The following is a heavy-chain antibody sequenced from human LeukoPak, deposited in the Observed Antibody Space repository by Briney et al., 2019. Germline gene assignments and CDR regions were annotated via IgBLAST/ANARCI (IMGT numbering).Heavy chain of an antibody. Sequence: ASVKVSCKASGGTFSSYAISWVRQAPGQGLEWMGGIIPIFGTANYAQKFQGRVTMTTDTSTSTAYMELRSLRSDDTAVYYCARHRGNDYWGQGTLVTVSS. V-gene: IGHV1-69*05. CDR1: GGTFSSYA. J-gene: IGHJ4*02. D-gene: IGHD1-14*01. CDR3: ARHRGNDY. CDR2: IIPIFGTA.